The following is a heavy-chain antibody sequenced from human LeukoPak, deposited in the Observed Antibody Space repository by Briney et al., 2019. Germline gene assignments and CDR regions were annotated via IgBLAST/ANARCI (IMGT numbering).Heavy chain of an antibody. V-gene: IGHV4-39*07. CDR1: GGSISTYY. CDR2: IYYSGST. D-gene: IGHD6-13*01. CDR3: ASGGDSSWYVGDY. Sequence: SETLSLTCTVSGGSISTYYWGWIRQPPGKGLEWIGSIYYSGSTYYNPSLKSRVTISVDTSKNQFSLKLSSVTAADTAVYYCASGGDSSWYVGDYWGQGTLVTVSS. J-gene: IGHJ4*02.